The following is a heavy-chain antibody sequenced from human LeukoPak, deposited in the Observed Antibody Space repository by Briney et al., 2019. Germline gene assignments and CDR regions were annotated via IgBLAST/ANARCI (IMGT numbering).Heavy chain of an antibody. Sequence: PSETLSLTCTVSGGSISSYYWSWIRQPPGKGLEWIGYIYYSGSTNYNPSLKSRVTISVDTSKNQFSLKLSSVTAADTAVYYCARVDAYYDFWSGYYTNWYFDLWGRGTLVTVSS. D-gene: IGHD3-3*01. CDR2: IYYSGST. CDR3: ARVDAYYDFWSGYYTNWYFDL. V-gene: IGHV4-59*12. J-gene: IGHJ2*01. CDR1: GGSISSYY.